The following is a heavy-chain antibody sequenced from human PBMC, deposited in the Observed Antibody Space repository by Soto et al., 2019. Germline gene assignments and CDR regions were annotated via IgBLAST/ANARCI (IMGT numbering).Heavy chain of an antibody. Sequence: SETLSLTCTVSGGSISSYYWSWIRQPPGKGLEWIGYIYYSGSTNYNPSLKSRVTISVDTSKNQFSLKLSSVTAADTAVYYCARARSRTYSYGFDYWGQGTLVTVSS. CDR2: IYYSGST. J-gene: IGHJ4*02. CDR3: ARARSRTYSYGFDY. V-gene: IGHV4-59*08. CDR1: GGSISSYY. D-gene: IGHD5-18*01.